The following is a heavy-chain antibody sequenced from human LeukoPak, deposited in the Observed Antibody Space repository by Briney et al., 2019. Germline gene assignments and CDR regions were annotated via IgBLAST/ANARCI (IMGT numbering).Heavy chain of an antibody. CDR2: INPSGGST. CDR3: ARRGSWYENYYYYGMDV. J-gene: IGHJ6*02. Sequence: ASVKVSCKASGYTFTSYYMHWVRQAPGQGLEWMGIINPSGGSTSYAQKFQGRVTMTRDTSTSTVYMELSSLRSEDTAVYYCARRGSWYENYYYYGMDVWGQGTTVTVSS. CDR1: GYTFTSYY. D-gene: IGHD6-13*01. V-gene: IGHV1-46*01.